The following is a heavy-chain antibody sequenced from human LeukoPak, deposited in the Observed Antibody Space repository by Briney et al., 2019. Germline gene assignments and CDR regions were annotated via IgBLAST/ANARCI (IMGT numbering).Heavy chain of an antibody. D-gene: IGHD1-26*01. CDR2: IKQDGSEK. J-gene: IGHJ3*02. CDR1: GFTFSSYW. CDR3: ASLVGATFSPTDAFDI. V-gene: IGHV3-7*01. Sequence: PGGSLRLSCAASGFTFSSYWMSWVRQAPGKGLEWVANIKQDGSEKYYVDSVKGRFTISRDNAKNSLYLQMNSLRAEDTAVYYCASLVGATFSPTDAFDIWSQGTMVTVSS.